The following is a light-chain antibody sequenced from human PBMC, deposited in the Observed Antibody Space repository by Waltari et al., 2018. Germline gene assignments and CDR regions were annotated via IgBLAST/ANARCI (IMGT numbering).Light chain of an antibody. V-gene: IGKV3-20*01. CDR3: QQYRTSLT. Sequence: EIVLKQSPGTLSLSPGERATLSCRASQSVSSSYLAWYQQKRGQAPRLLIYATSSRATGIPDRVSGSGSGTDFSLTISRLEPEDFAVYYCQQYRTSLTFGGGTKVEIK. J-gene: IGKJ4*01. CDR1: QSVSSSY. CDR2: ATS.